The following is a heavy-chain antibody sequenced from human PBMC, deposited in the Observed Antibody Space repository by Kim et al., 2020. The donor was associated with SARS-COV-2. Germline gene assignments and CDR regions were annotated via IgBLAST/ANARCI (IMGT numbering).Heavy chain of an antibody. Sequence: SETLSLTCTVSGDSISSTSYYWGWIRQPPGKGLEWIGSIYYSGSTYYNPSLKSRVTISVDTSKNQFSLKLSSVTAADTAVYYCARSRGCSGGSCYRFDP. CDR3: ARSRGCSGGSCYRFDP. V-gene: IGHV4-39*01. CDR1: GDSISSTSYY. J-gene: IGHJ5*02. CDR2: IYYSGST. D-gene: IGHD2-15*01.